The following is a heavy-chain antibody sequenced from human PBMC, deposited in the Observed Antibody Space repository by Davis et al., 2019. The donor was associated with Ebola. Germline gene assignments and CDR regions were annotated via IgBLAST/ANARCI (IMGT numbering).Heavy chain of an antibody. CDR3: VRTVLIVIPSTVRYFDL. CDR2: IYYSGST. D-gene: IGHD2-21*01. J-gene: IGHJ2*01. V-gene: IGHV4-39*01. Sequence: MPSETLSLTCTVSGGSISSYYWGWIRQPPGKGLEWIGSIYYSGSTYYNPSLKSRVTISVDTSKNQFSLKLSSVTAADTAIYYCVRTVLIVIPSTVRYFDLWGRGTLVTVSS. CDR1: GGSISSYY.